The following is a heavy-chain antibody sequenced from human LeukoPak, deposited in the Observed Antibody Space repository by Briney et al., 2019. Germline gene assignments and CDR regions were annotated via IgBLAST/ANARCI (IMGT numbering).Heavy chain of an antibody. J-gene: IGHJ5*02. D-gene: IGHD3-3*01. V-gene: IGHV3-23*01. Sequence: PGGSLRLSCAASGFTFSTYAITWVRQAPGKGLEWVSSIGTSFDTYYADSVRGRFTISRENPRNTLYLQMNSLSVEDTATYYCAKGGIGDRGSTDAWGQGTLVTVSS. CDR1: GFTFSTYA. CDR3: AKGGIGDRGSTDA. CDR2: IGTSFDT.